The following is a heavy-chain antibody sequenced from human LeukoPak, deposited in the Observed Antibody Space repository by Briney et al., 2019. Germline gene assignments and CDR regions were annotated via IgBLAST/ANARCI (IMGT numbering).Heavy chain of an antibody. J-gene: IGHJ4*02. CDR1: GYTFTSNG. V-gene: IGHV1-18*01. Sequence: ASVKVSCKASGYTFTSNGITWVRQAPGQGLEWMGWISAYNGNTNYAQKLQGRVTMTTDTSTSTAYMELRSLRSDDTAVYYCARDRAMDTGFDYWGQGTLVTVSS. D-gene: IGHD5-18*01. CDR2: ISAYNGNT. CDR3: ARDRAMDTGFDY.